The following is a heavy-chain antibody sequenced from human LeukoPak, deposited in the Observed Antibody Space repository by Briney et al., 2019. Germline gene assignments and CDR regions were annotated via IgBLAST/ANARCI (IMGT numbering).Heavy chain of an antibody. CDR2: INPNSGGT. CDR1: GYTFTGYY. CDR3: ASLNGADAFDI. D-gene: IGHD2-8*01. Sequence: ASVKVSCKASGYTFTGYYMHWVRQAPGQGLEWMGWINPNSGGTNYAQKFQGRVTMTRDTSTSTVYMELSSLRSEDTAVYYCASLNGADAFDIWGQGTMVTVSS. V-gene: IGHV1-2*02. J-gene: IGHJ3*02.